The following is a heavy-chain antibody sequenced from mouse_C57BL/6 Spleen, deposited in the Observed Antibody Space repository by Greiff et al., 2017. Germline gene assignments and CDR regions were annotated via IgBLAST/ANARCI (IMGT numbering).Heavy chain of an antibody. Sequence: DVHLVESGGGLVQPGGSLSLSCAASGFTFTDYYMSWVRQPPGKALEWLGFIRNKANGYTTEYSASVKGRFTISRDNSQSILYLQMNALRAEDSATYYCARYICNYLDYWGQGTTLTVSS. V-gene: IGHV7-3*01. J-gene: IGHJ2*01. CDR3: ARYICNYLDY. CDR1: GFTFTDYY. CDR2: IRNKANGYTT.